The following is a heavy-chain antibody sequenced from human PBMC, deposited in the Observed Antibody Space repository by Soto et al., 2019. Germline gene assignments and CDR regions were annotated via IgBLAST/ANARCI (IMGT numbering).Heavy chain of an antibody. D-gene: IGHD3-22*01. CDR1: GFTFSDYY. CDR2: ISSSGSTI. V-gene: IGHV3-11*04. CDR3: AKDRDYYYDSSGYFTGPFDY. Sequence: GGSLRLSCAASGFTFSDYYMSWIRQAPGKGLEWVSYISSSGSTIYYADSVKGRFTISRDNSKNTLFLQMNSLRAEDTAVYSCAKDRDYYYDSSGYFTGPFDYWGQGTLVTVSS. J-gene: IGHJ4*02.